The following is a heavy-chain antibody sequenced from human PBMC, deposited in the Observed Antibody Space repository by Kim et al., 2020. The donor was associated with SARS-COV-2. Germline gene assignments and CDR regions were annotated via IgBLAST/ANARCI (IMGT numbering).Heavy chain of an antibody. Sequence: SETLSLTCTVSGGSISSYYWSWIRQPPGKGLEWIGYIYYSGSTNYNPSLKSRVTISVDTSKNQFSLKLSSVTAADTAVYYCVRGFDYWGQGTLVTISS. CDR3: VRGFDY. J-gene: IGHJ4*02. CDR2: IYYSGST. CDR1: GGSISSYY. D-gene: IGHD3-16*01. V-gene: IGHV4-59*13.